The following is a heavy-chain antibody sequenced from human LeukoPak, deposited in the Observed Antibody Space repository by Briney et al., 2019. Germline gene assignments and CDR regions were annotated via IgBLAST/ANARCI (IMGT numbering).Heavy chain of an antibody. Sequence: ASVKVSCKPSGYTFTDYYMHWVRQAPGQGLEWMGWINPNSGATNYAQKIQGGVTMTRDTSISTAYMELSSLRSDDTAVYYCAKAPLGGPAYYYDSSGYPYFDYWGQGTLVTVSS. V-gene: IGHV1-2*02. D-gene: IGHD3-22*01. CDR1: GYTFTDYY. CDR3: AKAPLGGPAYYYDSSGYPYFDY. J-gene: IGHJ4*02. CDR2: INPNSGAT.